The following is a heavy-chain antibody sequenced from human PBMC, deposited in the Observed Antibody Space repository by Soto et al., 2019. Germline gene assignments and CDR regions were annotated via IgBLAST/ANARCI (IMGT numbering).Heavy chain of an antibody. Sequence: PGGSLRLSCEGSGFFFSDYGMHWVRQAPGKGLEWVAVISYDGTNKYYGDSAKGRFTIARDNSRNTLYLEMNSLSEEDTAVYYFSKDAGGTTPPGPSVGAWYFYYGMVVGGPGTTVTVSS. CDR1: GFFFSDYG. V-gene: IGHV3-30*18. CDR3: SKDAGGTTPPGPSVGAWYFYYGMVV. CDR2: ISYDGTNK. D-gene: IGHD4-17*01. J-gene: IGHJ6*02.